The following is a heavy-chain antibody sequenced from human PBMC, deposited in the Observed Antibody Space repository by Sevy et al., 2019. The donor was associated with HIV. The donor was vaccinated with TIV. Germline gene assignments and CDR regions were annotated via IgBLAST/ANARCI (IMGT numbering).Heavy chain of an antibody. CDR1: GFIFNNYD. V-gene: IGHV3-30*18. CDR3: AKDMVDCRGGKCYTGAVSPFES. CDR2: VSYDGADK. D-gene: IGHD2-15*01. Sequence: GGSLRLSCAASGFIFNNYDMYWIRQAPGKGLEWVATVSYDGADKDYADTVKGRFTISRDRSRNMLYLQMSSLRPEDTGVYFCAKDMVDCRGGKCYTGAVSPFESWGQGTLVTVSS. J-gene: IGHJ4*02.